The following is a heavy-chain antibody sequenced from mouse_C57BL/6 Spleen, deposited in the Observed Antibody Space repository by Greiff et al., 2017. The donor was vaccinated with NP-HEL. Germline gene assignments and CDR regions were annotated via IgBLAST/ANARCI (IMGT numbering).Heavy chain of an antibody. J-gene: IGHJ4*01. CDR2: IDPSDSET. Sequence: QVQLQQPGAELVRPGSSVKLSCKASGYTFTSYWMHWVKQRPIQGLEWIGNIDPSDSETHYNQKFKDKATLTVDKSSSTAYMQLSSLTSEDSAVYYCARDYYGSSYLMDYWGQGTSVTVSS. CDR1: GYTFTSYW. D-gene: IGHD1-1*01. CDR3: ARDYYGSSYLMDY. V-gene: IGHV1-52*01.